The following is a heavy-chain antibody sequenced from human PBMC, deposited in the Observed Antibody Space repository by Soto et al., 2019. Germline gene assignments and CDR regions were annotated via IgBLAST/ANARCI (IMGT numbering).Heavy chain of an antibody. CDR2: MNPNSGNT. V-gene: IGHV1-8*01. CDR1: GYTLTSYD. Sequence: ASVKVSCKASGYTLTSYDVSWVRQATGQGLEWMGWMNPNSGNTGYAQKFQGRVTMTRNTSISTAYMELSSLRSEDTAVYYCARGQGDIVVVVAATPTDAFDIWGQGTIVTVSS. CDR3: ARGQGDIVVVVAATPTDAFDI. J-gene: IGHJ3*02. D-gene: IGHD2-15*01.